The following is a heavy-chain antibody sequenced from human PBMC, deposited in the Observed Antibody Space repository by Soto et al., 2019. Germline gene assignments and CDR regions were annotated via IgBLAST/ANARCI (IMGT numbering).Heavy chain of an antibody. V-gene: IGHV5-51*01. CDR1: GYRFTSYW. D-gene: IGHD2-21*02. CDR2: IYPGDSDT. CDR3: ATPGGRDFNAFDV. J-gene: IGHJ3*01. Sequence: PGESRTISCEGSGYRFTSYWIAWVRQMPGKGLEWMGIIYPGDSDTRYSPSFQGQVTISADKSIRTVYLQWSSLKASDTATYYCATPGGRDFNAFDVWGQGTMVTVSS.